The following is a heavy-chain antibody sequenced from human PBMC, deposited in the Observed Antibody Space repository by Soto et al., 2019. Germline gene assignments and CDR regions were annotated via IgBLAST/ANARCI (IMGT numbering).Heavy chain of an antibody. V-gene: IGHV1-2*02. CDR3: ARNMDYYYGPGSGNGHGF. D-gene: IGHD3-10*01. Sequence: QVQLVQSGAEVKEPGDSVRVSCEASGYTFTSYYIHWVRQAPGQGLEWMGWINPKFGDTTYAQDFQGRVSMTRDMSISTVYMELSRLTSXXXAIYYCARNMDYYYGPGSGNGHGFWGQGXTVTVFS. J-gene: IGHJ6*02. CDR1: GYTFTSYY. CDR2: INPKFGDT.